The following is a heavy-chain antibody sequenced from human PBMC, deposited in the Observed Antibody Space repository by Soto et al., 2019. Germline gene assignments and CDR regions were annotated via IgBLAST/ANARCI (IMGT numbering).Heavy chain of an antibody. V-gene: IGHV5-51*01. CDR1: GYSFTSYW. J-gene: IGHJ5*02. Sequence: GESLKISCKGSGYSFTSYWIGWVRQMPGKGLEWMGIIYPGDSDTRYSPSFQGQVTISADKSISTAYLQWSSLKASDTAMYYCARFRYLRQLENWFDPWGQGTLVTVSS. D-gene: IGHD6-13*01. CDR3: ARFRYLRQLENWFDP. CDR2: IYPGDSDT.